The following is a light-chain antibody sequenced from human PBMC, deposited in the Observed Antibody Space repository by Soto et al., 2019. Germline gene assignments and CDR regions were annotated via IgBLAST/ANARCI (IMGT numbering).Light chain of an antibody. CDR2: RAS. CDR1: QSISNW. CDR3: QQYNDYFTWT. J-gene: IGKJ1*01. Sequence: DIKMTQSPSTLSTSVGDRVTMTCRASQSISNWLAWYQQKPGKAPKLLIHRASSLESGVPLRFSGSGSGTEFTLTISSLQPDDFATYYCQQYNDYFTWTFGQGTKVEIK. V-gene: IGKV1-5*03.